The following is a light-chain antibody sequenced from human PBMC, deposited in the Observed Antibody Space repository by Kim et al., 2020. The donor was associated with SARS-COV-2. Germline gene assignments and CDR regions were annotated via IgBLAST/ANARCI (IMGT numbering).Light chain of an antibody. CDR3: QQYNKRYT. J-gene: IGKJ2*01. Sequence: LSVSPGERATLTCRASQTISNNLAWYQQKPGQAPSLIMYGASTRATDIPARFTGSGSGTEFTLTISSLQSEDFAVYYCQQYNKRYTFGQGTKLEI. CDR1: QTISNN. V-gene: IGKV3-15*01. CDR2: GAS.